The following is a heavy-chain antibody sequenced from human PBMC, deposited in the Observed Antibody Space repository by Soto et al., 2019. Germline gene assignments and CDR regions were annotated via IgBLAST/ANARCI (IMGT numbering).Heavy chain of an antibody. CDR2: MNPNSGNT. D-gene: IGHD3-3*02. CDR1: GYTFTSYD. J-gene: IGHJ5*02. V-gene: IGHV1-8*01. Sequence: ASVKVSCKASGYTFTSYDINWVRQATGQGLEWMGWMNPNSGNTGYAQKFQGRVTMTRNTSISTAYMELSSLRSEDTAVYYCARGNPLRPLAFLEWLEGENWFDPWGQGTLVTVSS. CDR3: ARGNPLRPLAFLEWLEGENWFDP.